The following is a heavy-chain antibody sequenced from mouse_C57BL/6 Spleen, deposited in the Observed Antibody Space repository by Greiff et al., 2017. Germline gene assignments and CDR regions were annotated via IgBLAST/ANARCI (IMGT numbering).Heavy chain of an antibody. J-gene: IGHJ1*03. CDR3: ARSYYYGSSYGYFDV. Sequence: QVQLQQPGAELVKPGASVKLSCKASGYTFTSYWMHWVKQRPGQGLEWIGMIHPNSGSTNYNEKFKSKATLTVDKSSSTAYMQISSLTSEDSAVYYCARSYYYGSSYGYFDVWGTGTTVTVSS. CDR1: GYTFTSYW. CDR2: IHPNSGST. V-gene: IGHV1-64*01. D-gene: IGHD1-1*01.